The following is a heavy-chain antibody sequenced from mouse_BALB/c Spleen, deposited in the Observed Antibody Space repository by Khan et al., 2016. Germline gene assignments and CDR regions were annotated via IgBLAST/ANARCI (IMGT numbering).Heavy chain of an antibody. Sequence: QLQQSGPALVKPGASVKISCKSSGYSFTGYYMHWVKQSHGKSLEWIGRVNPDNGGTNYNQKFKGKAIITVDKSSITAYMEFRSLTSEDSAIYYCARDDYAWFGYWGQGTLVTVSA. D-gene: IGHD2-4*01. V-gene: IGHV1-18*01. CDR3: ARDDYAWFGY. CDR1: GYSFTGYY. CDR2: VNPDNGGT. J-gene: IGHJ3*01.